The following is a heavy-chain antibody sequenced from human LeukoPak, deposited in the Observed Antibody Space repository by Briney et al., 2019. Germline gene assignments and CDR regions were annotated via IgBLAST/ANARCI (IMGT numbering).Heavy chain of an antibody. J-gene: IGHJ4*02. CDR3: ARAYTAMVSFDY. CDR1: GYTFTSYG. V-gene: IGHV1-18*04. Sequence: ASVKVSCKPSGYTFTSYGISWVRQAPGQGLECMGWISAYNGNTNYAQKLQGRVTMTTDTSSSTAYMELRSLRSDDTAVYYCARAYTAMVSFDYWGQGTLVTASS. CDR2: ISAYNGNT. D-gene: IGHD5-18*01.